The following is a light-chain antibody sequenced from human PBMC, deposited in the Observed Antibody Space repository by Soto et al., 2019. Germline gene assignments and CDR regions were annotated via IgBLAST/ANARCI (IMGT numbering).Light chain of an antibody. CDR1: QSISSW. CDR3: QQYNSDPWT. CDR2: KAY. J-gene: IGKJ1*01. Sequence: DIQMTQSPSTLSASVGDRVTITCRASQSISSWLAWYQQKPGKAPKLLIYKAYSLESGVPSRFSGSGSGTEFTLTISSLQPDDFATYYCQQYNSDPWTFGQGTKVELK. V-gene: IGKV1-5*03.